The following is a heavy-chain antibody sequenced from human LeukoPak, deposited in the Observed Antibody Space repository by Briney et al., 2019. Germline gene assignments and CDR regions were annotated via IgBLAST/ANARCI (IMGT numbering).Heavy chain of an antibody. D-gene: IGHD3-10*01. Sequence: GGSLRLSCAASGFTFDDYGMSWVRQAPGKGLEWVSGINWNGGSTGYADSVKGRFTISRDNAKNSLYLQMNSLRAEDTAVYYCARVTLGDYYLDSWGQGTLVTVSS. CDR3: ARVTLGDYYLDS. V-gene: IGHV3-20*04. CDR2: INWNGGST. CDR1: GFTFDDYG. J-gene: IGHJ4*02.